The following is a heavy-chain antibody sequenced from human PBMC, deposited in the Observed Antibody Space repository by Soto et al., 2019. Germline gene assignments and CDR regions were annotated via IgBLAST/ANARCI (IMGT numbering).Heavy chain of an antibody. J-gene: IGHJ6*02. V-gene: IGHV1-69*01. Sequence: QVQLVQSGAEVKKPGSSVTVSCKTSGGTFSKDAINWVRQAPGQGLEWMGLLIPVFGSPIYAQKFQGRIRIPADESTSTVFMDLSSLRSEDTAVYYGTGVLGYTFEPENTRYYAVDVWGQGTTVSFSS. CDR1: GGTFSKDA. CDR3: TGVLGYTFEPENTRYYAVDV. CDR2: LIPVFGSP. D-gene: IGHD5-18*01.